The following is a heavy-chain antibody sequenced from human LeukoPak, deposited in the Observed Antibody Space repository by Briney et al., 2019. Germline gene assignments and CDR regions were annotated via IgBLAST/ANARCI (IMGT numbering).Heavy chain of an antibody. CDR2: ISYDGSNK. V-gene: IGHV3-30*18. CDR1: GFTFSSYG. D-gene: IGHD5-18*01. Sequence: GRSLRLSCAASGFTFSSYGMHWVRQAPGKGLEWVAVISYDGSNKYYADSVKGRFTISRDNSKNTLYLQMNSLRAEDTAVYYCAKEGYSLPDYWGQGTLVTVSS. CDR3: AKEGYSLPDY. J-gene: IGHJ4*02.